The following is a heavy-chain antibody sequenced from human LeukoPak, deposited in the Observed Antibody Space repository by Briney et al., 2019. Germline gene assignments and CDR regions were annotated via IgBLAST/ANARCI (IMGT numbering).Heavy chain of an antibody. J-gene: IGHJ6*04. CDR1: GGTLSSYA. CDR3: ARDLLGYCSSTSCPRTGYGMDV. D-gene: IGHD2-2*01. Sequence: SVKVSCKASGGTLSSYAISWVRQAPGQGLEWMGGIIPIFGTANYAQKFQGRVTITADESTSTAYMELSSLRSEDTAVYYCARDLLGYCSSTSCPRTGYGMDVWGKGTTVTVSS. V-gene: IGHV1-69*13. CDR2: IIPIFGTA.